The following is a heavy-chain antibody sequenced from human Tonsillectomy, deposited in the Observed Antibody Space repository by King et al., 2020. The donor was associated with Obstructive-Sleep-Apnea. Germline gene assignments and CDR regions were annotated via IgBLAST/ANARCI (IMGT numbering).Heavy chain of an antibody. V-gene: IGHV3-21*01. CDR2: ITTISHYI. CDR3: TSALGSRALRDNWFDL. D-gene: IGHD3-10*01. J-gene: IGHJ5*02. Sequence: VQLVESGGGLVKPGGSLRLSCAASGFIFSDYDMNWVRRAPGKGLEWVSSITTISHYIYYADSVKGRFIISRDNANNLVYLQMSSLRAEDTAMYYCTSALGSRALRDNWFDLWGQGTLVTVSS. CDR1: GFIFSDYD.